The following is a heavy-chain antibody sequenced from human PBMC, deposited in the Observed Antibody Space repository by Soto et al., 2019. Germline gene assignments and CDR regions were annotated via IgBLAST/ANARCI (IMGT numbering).Heavy chain of an antibody. J-gene: IGHJ2*01. D-gene: IGHD1-1*01. CDR1: GYTFTGYY. CDR2: INPNSGGT. V-gene: IGHV1-2*02. Sequence: ASVKVSGKASGYTFTGYYMHWVRQAPGQGLEWMGWINPNSGGTNYAQKFQGRVTMTRDTSISTAYMELSRLRSDDTAVYYCARDPEAGWNYWYFDLWGRGTLVTVSS. CDR3: ARDPEAGWNYWYFDL.